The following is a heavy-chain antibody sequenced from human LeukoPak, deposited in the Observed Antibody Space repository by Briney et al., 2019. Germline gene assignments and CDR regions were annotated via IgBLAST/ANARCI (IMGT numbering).Heavy chain of an antibody. V-gene: IGHV3-7*01. J-gene: IGHJ4*02. CDR3: ARDKYDILTDYYTVIAPDY. Sequence: PGGSLRLSCAASGFTFSSYWMSWVRQAPGKGLEWVANIKQDGSEKYYVDSVKGRFTISRDNAKNSLYLQMNSLRAEDTAVYYCARDKYDILTDYYTVIAPDYWGQGTLVTVSS. D-gene: IGHD3-9*01. CDR1: GFTFSSYW. CDR2: IKQDGSEK.